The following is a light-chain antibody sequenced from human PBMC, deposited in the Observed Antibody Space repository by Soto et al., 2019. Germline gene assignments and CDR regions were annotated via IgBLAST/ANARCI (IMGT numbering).Light chain of an antibody. CDR2: DVS. CDR3: SAFTGTTYV. CDR1: SSDVGGNKY. J-gene: IGLJ1*01. V-gene: IGLV2-14*03. Sequence: QSVLTRPVSVSGSPGQSITISCTGTSSDVGGNKYVSWYQHYPGKAPKLMICDVSNRPSGVSNRFSGSKSGNTASLTISGLQAEDEADYYCSAFTGTTYVFGTGTKVTVL.